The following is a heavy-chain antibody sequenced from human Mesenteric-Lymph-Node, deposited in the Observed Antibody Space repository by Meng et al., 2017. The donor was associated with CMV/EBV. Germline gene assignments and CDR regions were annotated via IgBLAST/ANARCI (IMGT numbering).Heavy chain of an antibody. D-gene: IGHD6-25*01. CDR1: GFIFNTYD. CDR2: ISYDATNK. J-gene: IGHJ4*02. Sequence: GGSLRLSCAASGFIFNTYDMHWVRQAPGKGLEWVAVISYDATNKFYGDSVKGRFTISRDSSKNTLYLQMNSLRAEDTAAYYCARSPHSSGWHFDYWGQGTLVTVSS. CDR3: ARSPHSSGWHFDY. V-gene: IGHV3-30*03.